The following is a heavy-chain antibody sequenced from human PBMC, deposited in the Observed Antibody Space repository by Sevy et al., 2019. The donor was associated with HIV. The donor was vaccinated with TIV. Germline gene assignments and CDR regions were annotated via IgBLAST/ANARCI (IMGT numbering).Heavy chain of an antibody. J-gene: IGHJ4*02. Sequence: GGSLRLSCAASGFTLSSYWMSWVRQAPGKGLEWVANIKQDGSEKYYVDSVKGRFTISRDNAKNSLYLQMNSLRVEDTAAYYCARAPAYYYDNSGYSFDYWGQGTLVTVSS. V-gene: IGHV3-7*01. D-gene: IGHD3-22*01. CDR3: ARAPAYYYDNSGYSFDY. CDR2: IKQDGSEK. CDR1: GFTLSSYW.